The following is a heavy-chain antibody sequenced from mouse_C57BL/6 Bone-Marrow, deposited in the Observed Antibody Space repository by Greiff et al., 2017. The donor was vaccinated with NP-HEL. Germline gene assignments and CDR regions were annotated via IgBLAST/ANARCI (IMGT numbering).Heavy chain of an antibody. CDR2: IYPGDGDT. V-gene: IGHV1-82*01. CDR1: GYAFSSSW. CDR3: AREGPHFDY. J-gene: IGHJ2*01. Sequence: VQLQQSGPELVKPGASVKISCKASGYAFSSSWMNWVKQRPGKGLEWIGRIYPGDGDTTYNGKFKGKATLTADKSYSTAYMQLSSLTSYDSAVYFCAREGPHFDYWGQGTTLTVSS.